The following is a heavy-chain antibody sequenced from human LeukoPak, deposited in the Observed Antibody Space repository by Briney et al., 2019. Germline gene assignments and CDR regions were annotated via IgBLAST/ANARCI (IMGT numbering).Heavy chain of an antibody. J-gene: IGHJ4*02. Sequence: RPGGSLRLSCAASGFTFSSYWMHWVRQAPGKGLVWVSRINSDGSSTSYADSVKGRFAISRDNAKNTLYLQMNSLRAEDTAVYYCARDEALGYCSGGSCYLPYYFDYWGQGTLVTVSS. V-gene: IGHV3-74*01. CDR1: GFTFSSYW. CDR2: INSDGSST. CDR3: ARDEALGYCSGGSCYLPYYFDY. D-gene: IGHD2-15*01.